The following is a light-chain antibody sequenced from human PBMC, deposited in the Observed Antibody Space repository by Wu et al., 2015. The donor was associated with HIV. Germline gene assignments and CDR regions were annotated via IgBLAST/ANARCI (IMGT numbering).Light chain of an antibody. CDR3: QQYGSGFT. CDR1: QSVSIN. Sequence: IVMTQSPATLSVSPGERVTLSCRASQSVSINLAWYQQKPGQTPRLLIYGASTRATGIPARFSGSGFGTEFTLTISSLQSEDFAVYYCQQYGSGFTFGPGTKVDIK. V-gene: IGKV3D-15*01. CDR2: GAS. J-gene: IGKJ3*01.